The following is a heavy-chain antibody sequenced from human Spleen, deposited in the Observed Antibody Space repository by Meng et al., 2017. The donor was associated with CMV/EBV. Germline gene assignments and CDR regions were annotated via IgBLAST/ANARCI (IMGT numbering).Heavy chain of an antibody. CDR1: GFTFSDYY. D-gene: IGHD3-16*01. J-gene: IGHJ4*02. V-gene: IGHV3-7*01. Sequence: GESLKISCAASGFTFSDYYMSWVRQAPGKGLEWVANIKQDGSEKFYVDSVKGRFTISRDSAKNSLYLQMNSLRAEDTAVYYCATEGGSPSFDYWGQGTLVTVSS. CDR3: ATEGGSPSFDY. CDR2: IKQDGSEK.